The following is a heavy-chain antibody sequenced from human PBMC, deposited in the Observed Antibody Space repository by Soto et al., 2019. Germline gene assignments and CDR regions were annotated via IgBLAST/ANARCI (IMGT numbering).Heavy chain of an antibody. V-gene: IGHV5-10-1*01. CDR2: IDPSDSYT. Sequence: VECLSIWCKGYGDSFTSYWIIWVLQMPGKGLEWMGRIDPSDSYTNYSPSFQCHVTISADKSISTAYLQWSSLKASDTAMYYCARPLTIFDYGMDVWGQGTTVTVSS. J-gene: IGHJ6*01. D-gene: IGHD3-3*01. CDR3: ARPLTIFDYGMDV. CDR1: GDSFTSYW.